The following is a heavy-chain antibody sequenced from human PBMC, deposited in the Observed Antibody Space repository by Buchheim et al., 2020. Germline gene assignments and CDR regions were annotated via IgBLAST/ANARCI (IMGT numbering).Heavy chain of an antibody. CDR1: GASISHSNA. D-gene: IGHD3-16*01. CDR2: IYHGGVT. Sequence: QVQLQESGPGLVKASGTLSLTCAVSGASISHSNAWTWVRQSPGRGVEWVGEIYHGGVTNYNPSFKSRVSISVDKSKNYFSLRLTSVTAADTAVYYCARDTDTSWQGGIDPWGPGTL. J-gene: IGHJ5*02. V-gene: IGHV4-4*02. CDR3: ARDTDTSWQGGIDP.